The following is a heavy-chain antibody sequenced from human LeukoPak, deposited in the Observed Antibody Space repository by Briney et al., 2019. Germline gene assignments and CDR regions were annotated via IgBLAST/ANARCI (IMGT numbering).Heavy chain of an antibody. D-gene: IGHD2-15*01. J-gene: IGHJ4*02. V-gene: IGHV3-7*05. Sequence: GGSLRLSCAASGFTFSSTWMSWVRQAPGKGLEWVANIKQDGSEKYYVDSVKGRFTISRDNAKNSLYLQMNSLRAEDTAVYYCAGDRCSGGSCYASDYWGQGTLVTVSS. CDR2: IKQDGSEK. CDR1: GFTFSSTW. CDR3: AGDRCSGGSCYASDY.